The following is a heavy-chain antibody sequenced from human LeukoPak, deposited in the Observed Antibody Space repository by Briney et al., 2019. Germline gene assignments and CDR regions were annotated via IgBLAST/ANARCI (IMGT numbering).Heavy chain of an antibody. D-gene: IGHD4-17*01. V-gene: IGHV4-61*01. CDR1: GGSISSSSYY. Sequence: SETLSLTCTVSGGSISSSSYYWGWIRQPPGKGLEWIGYIYYSGSTNYNPSLKSRVTISVDTSKNQFSLKLGSVTAADTAVYYCARERAVTTYYYFDYWGQGTLVTVSS. CDR2: IYYSGST. J-gene: IGHJ4*02. CDR3: ARERAVTTYYYFDY.